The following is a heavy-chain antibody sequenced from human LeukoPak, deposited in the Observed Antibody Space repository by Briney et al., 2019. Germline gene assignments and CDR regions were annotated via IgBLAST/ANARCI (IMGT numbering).Heavy chain of an antibody. CDR3: ARDLHYRSDARYYYYYYYMDV. J-gene: IGHJ6*03. CDR2: INPNSGGT. D-gene: IGHD3-16*02. CDR1: GYTFTGYY. V-gene: IGHV1-2*02. Sequence: ASVKVSCKASGYTFTGYYMHWVRQAPGQGLEWMGWINPNSGGTNYAQKFQGRVTMTRDTSISTAYMELSRLRSDDTAVYYCARDLHYRSDARYYYYYYYMDVWGKGTTVTVSS.